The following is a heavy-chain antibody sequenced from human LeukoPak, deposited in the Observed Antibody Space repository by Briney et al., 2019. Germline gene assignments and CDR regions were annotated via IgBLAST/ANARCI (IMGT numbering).Heavy chain of an antibody. CDR2: INHSGST. Sequence: SETLSLTCAVYGGSFSGYYWSWIRQPPGKGLEWIGEINHSGSTNYNPSLKRRVNISVDTSKNQFSLKQSSVTAADTAVYYCARGAEEVVVVAATKGYYYYYGMDVWGKGTTVTVSS. CDR3: ARGAEEVVVVAATKGYYYYYGMDV. V-gene: IGHV4-34*01. CDR1: GGSFSGYY. D-gene: IGHD2-15*01. J-gene: IGHJ6*04.